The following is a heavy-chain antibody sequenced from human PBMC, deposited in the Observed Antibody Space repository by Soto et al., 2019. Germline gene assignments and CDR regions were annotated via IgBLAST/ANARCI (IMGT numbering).Heavy chain of an antibody. V-gene: IGHV4-59*01. Sequence: SETLSLTCTVSGGSISSYYWSWIRQPPGKGLEWIGYIHYSGSTNYNPSLKSRVTISVDTSKNQFSLKLNSVTAADTAVYYCARDRVYYGSRSEYYGMDVWGQGTTVTVSS. CDR2: IHYSGST. D-gene: IGHD3-10*01. J-gene: IGHJ6*02. CDR1: GGSISSYY. CDR3: ARDRVYYGSRSEYYGMDV.